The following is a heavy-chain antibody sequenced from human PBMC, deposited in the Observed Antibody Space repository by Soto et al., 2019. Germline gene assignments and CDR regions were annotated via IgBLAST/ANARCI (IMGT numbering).Heavy chain of an antibody. J-gene: IGHJ4*02. Sequence: GGSLRLSCAGSGLTFGSDSMNWVRQAPGKGLEWVSSISTSGNDVHYADSVKGRFTISRDNAKNSLYLQMNSLRVEDTAVYFCAGAQYSYGYCFEYWGQGTLVTVSS. V-gene: IGHV3-21*06. CDR3: AGAQYSYGYCFEY. D-gene: IGHD5-18*01. CDR1: GLTFGSDS. CDR2: ISTSGNDV.